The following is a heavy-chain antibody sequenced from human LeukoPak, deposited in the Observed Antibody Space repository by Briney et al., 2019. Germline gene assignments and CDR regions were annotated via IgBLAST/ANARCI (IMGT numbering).Heavy chain of an antibody. D-gene: IGHD3-22*01. CDR2: INPSGGST. CDR1: GYTFTSYY. V-gene: IGHV1-46*01. J-gene: IGHJ4*02. Sequence: GASVKVSCKASGYTFTSYYMHWVRQAPGQGLEWMGIINPSGGSTSYAQKFQGRVTMTRDTSTSTVYMELSSLRSEDTAVYYCARGPHVSYYDSSGYYDYWGQGTLVTVSS. CDR3: ARGPHVSYYDSSGYYDY.